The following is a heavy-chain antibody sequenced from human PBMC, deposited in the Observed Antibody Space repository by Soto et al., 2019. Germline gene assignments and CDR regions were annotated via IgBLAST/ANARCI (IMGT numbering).Heavy chain of an antibody. CDR1: GGSFGSSAYY. J-gene: IGHJ5*02. CDR2: INYSGST. CDR3: SRRAPEGFDP. V-gene: IGHV4-39*01. Sequence: SETLSLTCGVSGGSFGSSAYYWGWIRQAPGKGLEWIGSINYSGSTYYNPSLKSRVTISVDTSRNQFSLKLSSVTAADTALYYCSRRAPEGFDPWGQGTLGTVSS.